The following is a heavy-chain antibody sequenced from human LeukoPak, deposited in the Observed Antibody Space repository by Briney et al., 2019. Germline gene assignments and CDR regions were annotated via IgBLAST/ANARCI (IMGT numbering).Heavy chain of an antibody. CDR2: IYYSGTT. CDR1: FGSLRGSSYS. V-gene: IGHV4-39*01. D-gene: IGHD3-22*01. J-gene: IGHJ4*02. CDR3: ARLDTSGPDDC. Sequence: SETLSLTCTVSFGSLRGSSYSWGWIRQPPGNGLEWIGQIYYSGTTQYSPSRKRRVTISIDTLKSQFSLKLISVTAADTAVYYCARLDTSGPDDCWGQGTLVTVSS.